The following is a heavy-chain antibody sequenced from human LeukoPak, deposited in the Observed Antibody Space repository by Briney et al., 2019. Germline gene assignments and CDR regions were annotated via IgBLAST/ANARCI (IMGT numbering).Heavy chain of an antibody. CDR1: GGSISSSNW. J-gene: IGHJ6*03. V-gene: IGHV4-4*02. CDR2: IYHSGST. Sequence: SETLSLTCAVSGGSISSSNWWSWVRQPPGKGLEWIGEIYHSGSTNYNPSLKSRVTISVDTSKNQFSLKLSSVTAADTAVYYCARRGGSTVVTPGGTYYYYYMDVWGKGTTVTVSS. CDR3: ARRGGSTVVTPGGTYYYYYMDV. D-gene: IGHD4-23*01.